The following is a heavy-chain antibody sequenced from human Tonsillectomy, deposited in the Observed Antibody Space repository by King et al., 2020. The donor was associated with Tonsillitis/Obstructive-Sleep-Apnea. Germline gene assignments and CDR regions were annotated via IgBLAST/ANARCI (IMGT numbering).Heavy chain of an antibody. CDR2: INPNSGGT. D-gene: IGHD1-26*01. V-gene: IGHV1-2*02. Sequence: HVQLVESGAEVKKPGASVKVSCKASGYTFTGQYMHWVRQAPGQGLEWMGWINPNSGGTKYAQKFQGRVTMTRDTSISTAYMELRRLTFDDTAVYYCARGGAVGAKDYWGQGTLVTVSS. CDR3: ARGGAVGAKDY. J-gene: IGHJ4*02. CDR1: GYTFTGQY.